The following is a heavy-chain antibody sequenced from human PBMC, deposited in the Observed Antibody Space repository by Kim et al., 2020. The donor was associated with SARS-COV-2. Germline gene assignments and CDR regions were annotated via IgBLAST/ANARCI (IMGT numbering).Heavy chain of an antibody. V-gene: IGHV3-7*01. D-gene: IGHD6-13*01. CDR2: IKRDGSEK. CDR1: GFTFSNYW. CDR3: TSWGAGNY. J-gene: IGHJ4*02. Sequence: GGSLRLSCAASGFTFSNYWMSWVRQAPGKGLEWVANIKRDGSEKYYVDSVRGRFTISTDNAKNLLLLQMNSLRGEDTAVYYCTSWGAGNYWGPGTLVTVSS.